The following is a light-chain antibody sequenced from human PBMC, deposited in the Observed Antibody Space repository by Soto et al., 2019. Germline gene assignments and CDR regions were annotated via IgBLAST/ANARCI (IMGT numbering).Light chain of an antibody. CDR3: HQANSCPLT. J-gene: IGKJ4*01. V-gene: IGKV1D-12*01. Sequence: DIQMNQSPSSVSASVGDRVTITCRASQGISSWLAWYKQKPGKAPKLLIYAASSLQSVVPSRFSGSGSGTDVTLTSSSLQPEDFATYYCHQANSCPLTVGGGTKVEIK. CDR1: QGISSW. CDR2: AAS.